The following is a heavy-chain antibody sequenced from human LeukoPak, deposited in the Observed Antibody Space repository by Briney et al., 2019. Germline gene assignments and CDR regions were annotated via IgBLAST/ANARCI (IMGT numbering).Heavy chain of an antibody. CDR1: GYTFSNYD. CDR3: ARGVYLGNTAMVNY. Sequence: ASVKVSCKASGYTFSNYDINWVRQAPGQGLEWMGWINPNSGGTNYAQKFQGRVTMTRDTSISTAYMELSRLRSDDTAVYYCARGVYLGNTAMVNYWGQGTLVTVSS. D-gene: IGHD5-18*01. CDR2: INPNSGGT. V-gene: IGHV1-2*02. J-gene: IGHJ4*02.